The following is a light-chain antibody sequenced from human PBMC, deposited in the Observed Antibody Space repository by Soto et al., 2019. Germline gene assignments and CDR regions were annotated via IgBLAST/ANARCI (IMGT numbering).Light chain of an antibody. V-gene: IGKV3D-15*01. CDR3: QQYNNWWT. CDR1: QSVSGN. J-gene: IGKJ1*01. CDR2: GTS. Sequence: IVMTQSPATLSASPGERATLSCRASQSVSGNLAWYQQRPGQAPRLLIYGTSNRATGIPARFSGGGFGTEFTLTISSLQSEDFAVYYCQQYNNWWTFGQGTKVDIK.